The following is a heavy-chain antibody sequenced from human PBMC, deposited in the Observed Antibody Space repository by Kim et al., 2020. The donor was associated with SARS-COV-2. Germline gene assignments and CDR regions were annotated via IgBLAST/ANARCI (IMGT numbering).Heavy chain of an antibody. D-gene: IGHD1-1*01. CDR3: ARRVQYYYYGMDV. Sequence: YNPSLKSRVTISVDTSKNQFSLKLSSVTAADTAVYYCARRVQYYYYGMDVWGQGTTVTVSS. V-gene: IGHV4-39*01. J-gene: IGHJ6*02.